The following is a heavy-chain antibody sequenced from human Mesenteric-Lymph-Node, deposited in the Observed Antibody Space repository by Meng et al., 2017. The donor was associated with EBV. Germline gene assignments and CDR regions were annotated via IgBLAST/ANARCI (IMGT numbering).Heavy chain of an antibody. CDR3: ARDGTLIRGIIDY. CDR2: INSDGSST. Sequence: VWSVGGLVMPGVSRSSSCADSGFTLSSYWMHWVRQAPGKGLVWVSRINSDGSSTSYADSVKGRFTISRDNAKNTLYLQMNSLRAEDTAVYYCARDGTLIRGIIDYWGQGTLVTVSS. D-gene: IGHD3-10*01. J-gene: IGHJ4*02. CDR1: GFTLSSYW. V-gene: IGHV3-74*01.